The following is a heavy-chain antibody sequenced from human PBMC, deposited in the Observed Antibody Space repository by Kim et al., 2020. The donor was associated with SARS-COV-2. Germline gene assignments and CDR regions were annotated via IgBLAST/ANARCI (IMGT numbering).Heavy chain of an antibody. J-gene: IGHJ6*02. CDR2: IRSKANGGTT. CDR3: TRDLDMELELRAIYYYYGMDV. Sequence: GGSLRLSCTASGFTFGDYAMSWVRQAPGKGLEWVGFIRSKANGGTTEYAASVKGRSTISRDDSKSIASLQMNSLKTEDTAVYYCTRDLDMELELRAIYYYYGMDVWGHGTTVTVSS. CDR1: GFTFGDYA. D-gene: IGHD1-7*01. V-gene: IGHV3-49*04.